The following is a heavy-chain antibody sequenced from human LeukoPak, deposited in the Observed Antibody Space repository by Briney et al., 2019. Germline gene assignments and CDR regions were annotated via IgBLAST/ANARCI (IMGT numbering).Heavy chain of an antibody. J-gene: IGHJ4*02. Sequence: GGSLRLSCAASGFTFSNYWMTWVRQAPGKGLEWVANIKQDGSDKYYVDSVKGRFTISRDNAKNSLYLQMSSLRAEDTAVYYCARERHLDYWGQGTLVTVSS. CDR3: ARERHLDY. V-gene: IGHV3-7*01. CDR2: IKQDGSDK. CDR1: GFTFSNYW. D-gene: IGHD6-25*01.